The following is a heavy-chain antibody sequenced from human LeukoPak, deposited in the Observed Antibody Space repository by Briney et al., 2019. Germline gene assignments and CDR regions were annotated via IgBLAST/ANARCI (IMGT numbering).Heavy chain of an antibody. CDR2: VGGSGVTTT. V-gene: IGHV3-23*01. Sequence: PGGSLRLSCAASGFTFSRYAMSWVRQSPGKGLEWVAGVGGSGVTTTYYADSVKGRFTISRDNSKNTLYLHMNSLRAEDTAVYYCARESDYYGSGSYLRVWGQGTLVTVSS. CDR3: ARESDYYGSGSYLRV. D-gene: IGHD3-10*01. CDR1: GFTFSRYA. J-gene: IGHJ4*02.